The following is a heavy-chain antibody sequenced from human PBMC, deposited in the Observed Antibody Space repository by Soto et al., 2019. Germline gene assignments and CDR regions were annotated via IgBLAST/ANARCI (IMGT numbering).Heavy chain of an antibody. CDR3: AKDSGGIVVVPAAMHFDY. J-gene: IGHJ4*02. D-gene: IGHD2-2*01. V-gene: IGHV3-23*01. Sequence: GGSLRLSCAASGFTVSSYAMSWVRQAPGKGLEWVSAISGSGGSTYYADSVKGRFTISRDNSKNTLYLQMNSLRAEDTAVYYCAKDSGGIVVVPAAMHFDYWGQGTLVTVSS. CDR1: GFTVSSYA. CDR2: ISGSGGST.